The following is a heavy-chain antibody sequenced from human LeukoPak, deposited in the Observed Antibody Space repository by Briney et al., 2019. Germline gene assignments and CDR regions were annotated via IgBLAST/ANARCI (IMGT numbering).Heavy chain of an antibody. CDR3: ARDDAVAGGYLDY. CDR2: ISGSGDSI. CDR1: GFTFSNYA. V-gene: IGHV3-23*01. J-gene: IGHJ4*02. Sequence: GGSLSLSCAASGFTFSNYAMTWVRQAPGKGLEWLSPISGSGDSIYYADSVKGRFTNSRDNSKNTLYLQMNSLRTEDTAVYYCARDDAVAGGYLDYWGQGTLVTVSS. D-gene: IGHD6-19*01.